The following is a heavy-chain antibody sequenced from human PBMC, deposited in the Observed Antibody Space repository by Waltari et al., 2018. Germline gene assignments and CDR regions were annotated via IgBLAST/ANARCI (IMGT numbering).Heavy chain of an antibody. D-gene: IGHD4-17*01. V-gene: IGHV1-24*01. CDR2: FDPEDGET. CDR3: ATVRDYGGGDWFDP. CDR1: GYTLTELS. J-gene: IGHJ5*02. Sequence: QVQLVQSGAEVKKPGASVKVSCKVSGYTLTELSMHWVRQAPGKGLEWMGGFDPEDGETSYEQKVQGRVTMTEDTSTDTAYMELSSLRSEDTAVYYCATVRDYGGGDWFDPWGQGTLVTVSS.